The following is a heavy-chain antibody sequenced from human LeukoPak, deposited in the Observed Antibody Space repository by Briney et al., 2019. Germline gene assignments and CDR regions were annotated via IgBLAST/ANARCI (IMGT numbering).Heavy chain of an antibody. Sequence: SQTLSLICAISGDSVSSNSAAWNWIRQSPSRGLEWLGRTYYRSKWFNDYAVSVRSRITINPDTYKNQFSLLLNSVTPEDTAVYYCTRDGGSGWSSFDYWGQGTLVTVSS. V-gene: IGHV6-1*01. J-gene: IGHJ4*02. CDR3: TRDGGSGWSSFDY. CDR2: TYYRSKWFN. D-gene: IGHD6-19*01. CDR1: GDSVSSNSAA.